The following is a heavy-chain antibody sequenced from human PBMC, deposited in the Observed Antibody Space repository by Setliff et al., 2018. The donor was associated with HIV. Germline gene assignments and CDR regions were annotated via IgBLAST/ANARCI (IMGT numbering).Heavy chain of an antibody. D-gene: IGHD6-6*01. CDR1: GLTFTNYD. J-gene: IGHJ4*02. CDR2: ISYDGGSK. Sequence: GGSLSLSCAVSGLTFTNYDMHWVRQAPGKGLESVSFISYDGGSKYYADSVKGRFTISRDNSKHTLYLQMNSLRVEDTAIYYCARAWAMQQLVPAYWGQGTLVTVSS. CDR3: ARAWAMQQLVPAY. V-gene: IGHV3-30*12.